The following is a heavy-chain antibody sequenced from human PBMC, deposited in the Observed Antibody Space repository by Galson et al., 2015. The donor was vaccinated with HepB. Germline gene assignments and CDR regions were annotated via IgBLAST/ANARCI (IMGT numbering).Heavy chain of an antibody. J-gene: IGHJ3*02. Sequence: SETLSLTCTVSGGSISSYYWSWIRQPPGKGLEWIGYIYYSGSTNYNPSLKSRVTISVDTSKNQFSLKLSSVTAADTAVYYCARHFLRNNWNYLDAFDIWGQGTMVTVSS. CDR1: GGSISSYY. D-gene: IGHD1-7*01. CDR3: ARHFLRNNWNYLDAFDI. CDR2: IYYSGST. V-gene: IGHV4-59*08.